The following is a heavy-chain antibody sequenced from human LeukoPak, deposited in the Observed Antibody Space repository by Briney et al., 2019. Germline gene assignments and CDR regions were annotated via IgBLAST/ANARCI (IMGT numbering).Heavy chain of an antibody. Sequence: ALSRTRTVSGGSISRGDDYCSWIRQHPGKGLEWIGYIHYSGSTYYNPSLTSRFSISVDTSKNQFSLKLTSVTAADTAVYYCARDGLIRGQGTLVTVSS. CDR3: ARDGLI. D-gene: IGHD3-10*01. CDR2: IHYSGST. J-gene: IGHJ4*02. V-gene: IGHV4-31*02. CDR1: GGSISRGDDY.